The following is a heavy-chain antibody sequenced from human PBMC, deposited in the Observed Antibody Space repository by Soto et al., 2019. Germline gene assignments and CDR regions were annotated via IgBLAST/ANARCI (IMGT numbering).Heavy chain of an antibody. J-gene: IGHJ4*02. CDR1: GGSISSGGYY. V-gene: IGHV4-31*03. CDR3: GREPSI. CDR2: IYYSGTT. Sequence: SETLSLTCTVSGGSISSGGYYWTWLRQHPGKGLEWIGYIYYSGTTDYNPSLKSRVTISVDTSKNQFSLKLSSVSAADTAVYYCGREPSIWGQGTLVIVSS.